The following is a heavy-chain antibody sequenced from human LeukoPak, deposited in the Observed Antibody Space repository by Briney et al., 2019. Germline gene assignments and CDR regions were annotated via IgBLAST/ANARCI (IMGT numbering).Heavy chain of an antibody. Sequence: ASVKVSCKDSGYTFTGYYMHWVRQAPGQGLEWMGRINPNSGGTKYAQKFQGRVTMTRDTSISTAYMELSRLRSDDTAVYYCAREPATMVRGVLLGRFDPWGQGTLVTVSS. J-gene: IGHJ5*02. V-gene: IGHV1-2*06. CDR3: AREPATMVRGVLLGRFDP. D-gene: IGHD3-10*01. CDR2: INPNSGGT. CDR1: GYTFTGYY.